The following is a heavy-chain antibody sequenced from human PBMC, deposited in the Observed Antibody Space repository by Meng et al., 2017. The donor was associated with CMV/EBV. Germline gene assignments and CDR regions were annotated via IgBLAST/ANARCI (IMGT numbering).Heavy chain of an antibody. Sequence: QGQLTPWGAGLLKPSATLSLTCAVYGGSFSGYYWSWIRQPPGKGLEWMGEINYSGSTNYNPSLKSRVTISVDTSKNQFSLKLSSVTAADTAVYYCARGSIAARLGLGDWGQGTLVTVSS. CDR1: GGSFSGYY. CDR3: ARGSIAARLGLGD. J-gene: IGHJ4*02. CDR2: INYSGST. D-gene: IGHD6-6*01. V-gene: IGHV4-34*01.